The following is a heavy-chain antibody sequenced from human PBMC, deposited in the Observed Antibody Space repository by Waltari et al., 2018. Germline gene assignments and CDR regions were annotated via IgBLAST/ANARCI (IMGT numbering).Heavy chain of an antibody. CDR1: GFTFSSYS. J-gene: IGHJ4*02. V-gene: IGHV3-48*04. Sequence: EVQLVESGGGLVQPGGSLRLSCAASGFTFSSYSMNWVRQAPGKGLEWVSYISSSSSTIYDADSVKGRFTSSRDNAKNSLYLQMNSLRAEDTAVYYCARKHCSGGSCYSGQNLWGQGTLVTVSS. D-gene: IGHD2-15*01. CDR2: ISSSSSTI. CDR3: ARKHCSGGSCYSGQNL.